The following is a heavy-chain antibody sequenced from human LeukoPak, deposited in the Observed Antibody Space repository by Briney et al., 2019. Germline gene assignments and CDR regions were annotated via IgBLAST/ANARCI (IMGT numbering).Heavy chain of an antibody. Sequence: GSLRLSCAASGFTVSSNYMSWVRQAPGKGLEWVSVIYSGGRTYYADSVKGRFTISRDNSKNTLYLQMNNLRAEDTAVCYCAREILGLSGSWDYWGQGTLVTVSS. CDR2: IYSGGRT. J-gene: IGHJ4*02. CDR3: AREILGLSGSWDY. D-gene: IGHD1-26*01. CDR1: GFTVSSNY. V-gene: IGHV3-53*01.